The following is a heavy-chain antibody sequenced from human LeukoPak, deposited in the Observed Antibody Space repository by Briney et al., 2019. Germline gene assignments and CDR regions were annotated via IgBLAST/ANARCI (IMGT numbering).Heavy chain of an antibody. D-gene: IGHD3-10*01. CDR3: AKVSNVEYYGSGSRYDAFDI. V-gene: IGHV3-30*02. Sequence: PGGSLRLSCAASGFTFSSYGMHWVRQAPGKGLEWVAFIRYDGSNKYYADSVKGRFTISRDNSKNTLYLQMNSLRGEDTAVYYRAKVSNVEYYGSGSRYDAFDIWGQGTMVTVSS. J-gene: IGHJ3*02. CDR2: IRYDGSNK. CDR1: GFTFSSYG.